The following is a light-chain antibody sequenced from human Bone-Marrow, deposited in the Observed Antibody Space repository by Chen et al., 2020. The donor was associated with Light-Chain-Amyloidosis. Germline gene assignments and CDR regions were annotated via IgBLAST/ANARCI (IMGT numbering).Light chain of an antibody. V-gene: IGLV2-14*01. J-gene: IGLJ1*01. CDR1: SSDVGGDNH. CDR2: EVT. CDR3: SSYTMTNTLV. Sequence: QSALTQPASVSGSPGQSITISCTGTSSDVGGDNHVSWYQQHPDKAPKLMIYEVTNRPSWVPDRFSGSKSDNTASLTISGLQTEDEAAYFCSSYTMTNTLVFGSGTRVTVL.